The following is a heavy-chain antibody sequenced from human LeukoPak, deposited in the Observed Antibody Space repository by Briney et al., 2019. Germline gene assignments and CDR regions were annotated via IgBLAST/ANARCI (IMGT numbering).Heavy chain of an antibody. D-gene: IGHD3-10*02. CDR1: GSSLTTTYY. CDR2: VFQLQTVRT. CDR3: GRVLNVPKFIDS. Sequence: SETLSLTCTVSGSSLTTTYYWAWFRQPPGKGLEWIATVFQLQTVRTFYNPSLESRVTMSLDTSHNQFSLNLTSVTAAGAALYFCGRVLNVPKFIDSWGQGTLVTVSS. V-gene: IGHV4-38-2*02. J-gene: IGHJ4*02.